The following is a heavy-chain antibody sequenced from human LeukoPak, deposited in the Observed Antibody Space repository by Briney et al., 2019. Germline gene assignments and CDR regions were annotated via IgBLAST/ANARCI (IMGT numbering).Heavy chain of an antibody. V-gene: IGHV3-53*01. CDR3: AIERNSYGNTVDY. J-gene: IGHJ4*02. CDR2: IYSGGST. D-gene: IGHD5-18*01. Sequence: GGSLRLSCAASGFTVSSNYMSWVRQAPGKGLEWVSVIYSGGSTYYADSVKGRFTISRDNSKNTLYLQMNSLRAEDTAVYYCAIERNSYGNTVDYWGQGTLVTVPS. CDR1: GFTVSSNY.